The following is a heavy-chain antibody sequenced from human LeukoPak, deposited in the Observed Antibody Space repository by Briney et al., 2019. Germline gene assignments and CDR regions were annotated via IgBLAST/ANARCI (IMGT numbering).Heavy chain of an antibody. Sequence: PGGSLRLSCAASGFTFRSYWMTWVRQAPGKGLEWVANIKQDGSEKNYVDSVEGRFTISRDNAKNSLYLQINSLRAEDTAVYYCATEKFCTSTTCLYHFQFWGQGTLVTVSS. V-gene: IGHV3-7*01. CDR1: GFTFRSYW. CDR3: ATEKFCTSTTCLYHFQF. J-gene: IGHJ4*02. D-gene: IGHD2/OR15-2a*01. CDR2: IKQDGSEK.